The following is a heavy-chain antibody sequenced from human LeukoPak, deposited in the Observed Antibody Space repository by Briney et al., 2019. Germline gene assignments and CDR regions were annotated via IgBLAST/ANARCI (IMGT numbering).Heavy chain of an antibody. V-gene: IGHV1-46*01. Sequence: ASVKVSCKASGYTFTSYYMHWVRQAPGQGLEWMGIFNPSGGSTSYAQKFQGRVTMTRDTSTSTVYVELSSLRSEDTAVYYCARDFGRIVVVPAAMRGWFDPWGQGTLVTVSS. J-gene: IGHJ5*02. D-gene: IGHD2-2*01. CDR2: FNPSGGST. CDR3: ARDFGRIVVVPAAMRGWFDP. CDR1: GYTFTSYY.